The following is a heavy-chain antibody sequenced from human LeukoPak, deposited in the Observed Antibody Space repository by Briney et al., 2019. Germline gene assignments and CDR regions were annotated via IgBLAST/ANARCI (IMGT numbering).Heavy chain of an antibody. CDR3: ASDQSIGTDLRYFFDY. Sequence: GGSLRLSCAASGITFSRYAMNWVRQAPGKGLEWVSYISSISNYIQYADSVKGRFTISRDNAKNTLYLQMNSLRDEDTAVYYCASDQSIGTDLRYFFDYWGQGTLVTVSS. CDR1: GITFSRYA. CDR2: ISSISNYI. D-gene: IGHD3-9*01. J-gene: IGHJ4*02. V-gene: IGHV3-48*02.